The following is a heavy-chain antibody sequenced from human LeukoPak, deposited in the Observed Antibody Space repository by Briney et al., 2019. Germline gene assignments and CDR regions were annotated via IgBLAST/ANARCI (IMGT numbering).Heavy chain of an antibody. J-gene: IGHJ6*01. Sequence: SETLSLTCTVSGCSSSSSSYDWGGIRQPPGKGVWWIGSIDYSGSTYYNPSRKSLVTISLDSAENQVSLKLSSVTAADTAVYYCARITYYYGSGSSPRMDVWRQGTTVTIPS. CDR1: GCSSSSSSYD. CDR2: IDYSGST. D-gene: IGHD3-10*01. CDR3: ARITYYYGSGSSPRMDV. V-gene: IGHV4-39*01.